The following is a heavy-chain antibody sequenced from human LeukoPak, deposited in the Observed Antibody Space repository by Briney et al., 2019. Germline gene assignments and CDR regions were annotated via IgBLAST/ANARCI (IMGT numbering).Heavy chain of an antibody. CDR1: GGTFSSYA. V-gene: IGHV1-69*13. D-gene: IGHD2-2*01. CDR3: ARREVVVVPAAPPDYYGMDV. CDR2: IIPIFGTA. Sequence: SVKVSCKASGGTFSSYAISCVRQAPGQGLEWMGGIIPIFGTANYAQKFQGRVTITADESTSTAYMELSSLRSEDTAVYYCARREVVVVPAAPPDYYGMDVWGKGTTVTVSS. J-gene: IGHJ6*04.